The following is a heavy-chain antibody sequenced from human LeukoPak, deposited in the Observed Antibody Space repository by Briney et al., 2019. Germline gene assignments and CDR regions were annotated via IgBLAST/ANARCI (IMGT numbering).Heavy chain of an antibody. J-gene: IGHJ3*02. CDR1: GGSISSSSYY. V-gene: IGHV4-39*01. CDR3: ARRHRDWGAFDI. CDR2: IYYSGST. Sequence: PSETLPLTCTVSGGSISSSSYYWGWIRQPPGKGLEWIGSIYYSGSTYYNPSLKSRVTISVDTSKNQFSLKLSSVTAADTAVYYCARRHRDWGAFDIWGQGTMVTVSS. D-gene: IGHD3/OR15-3a*01.